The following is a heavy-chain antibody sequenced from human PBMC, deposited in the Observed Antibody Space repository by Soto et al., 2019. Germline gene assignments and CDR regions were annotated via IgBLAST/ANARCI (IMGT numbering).Heavy chain of an antibody. CDR2: IYANGNE. V-gene: IGHV2-5*01. CDR3: GHRRREAARCWFDP. Sequence: QITLKESGPTLVKPTQTLTLTCTFSGLSLNTGGGAVGWVRQPPGKALEWLAVIYANGNERFSPSLKTRLTITKDTSKNQVVLTMTDMAPEDTAMYYCGHRRREAARCWFDPWGQGILVTVSS. D-gene: IGHD6-6*01. CDR1: GLSLNTGGGA. J-gene: IGHJ5*02.